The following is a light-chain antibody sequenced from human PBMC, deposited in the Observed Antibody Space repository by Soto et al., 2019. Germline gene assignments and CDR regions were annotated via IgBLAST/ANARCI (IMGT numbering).Light chain of an antibody. CDR3: QQANSLPYT. Sequence: DIQMTQSPSSMSASVGDRVTITCRASQSISNWLAWYQVKPGKAPQLLIYGASTLQSGVPSRFTGSTSGADFTLTINSLQPEDFATYYCQQANSLPYTFGQGTKLEIK. CDR2: GAS. J-gene: IGKJ2*01. CDR1: QSISNW. V-gene: IGKV1-12*01.